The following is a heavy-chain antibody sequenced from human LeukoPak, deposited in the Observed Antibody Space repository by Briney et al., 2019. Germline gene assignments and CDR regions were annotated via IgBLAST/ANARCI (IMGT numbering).Heavy chain of an antibody. D-gene: IGHD5-12*01. Sequence: PGRSLRLSCTASGFIFRDHAMSWFRQAPGKGLEWVGFIRTRAYSETTEHAASVKGRLTISRDDSNDIAYLQMNSLKTEDTAVYYCSRNSGTLTGWPFDIWGQGTMVTVSS. CDR2: IRTRAYSETT. CDR1: GFIFRDHA. J-gene: IGHJ3*02. CDR3: SRNSGTLTGWPFDI. V-gene: IGHV3-49*03.